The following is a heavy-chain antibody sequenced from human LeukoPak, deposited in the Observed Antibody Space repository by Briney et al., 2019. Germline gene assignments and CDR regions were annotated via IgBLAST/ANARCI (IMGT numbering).Heavy chain of an antibody. CDR3: LAISSWYYFDY. D-gene: IGHD6-13*01. CDR1: GYSLSSGYY. V-gene: IGHV4-38-2*01. Sequence: SETPSLTCAVSGYSLSSGYYWGWIRQSPGKGLEWIGSLYHSGNTYYNPSLKSRVTISVDTSMNQFSLKLRSVTAADTAVYYCLAISSWYYFDYWGQGALVTVSS. CDR2: LYHSGNT. J-gene: IGHJ4*02.